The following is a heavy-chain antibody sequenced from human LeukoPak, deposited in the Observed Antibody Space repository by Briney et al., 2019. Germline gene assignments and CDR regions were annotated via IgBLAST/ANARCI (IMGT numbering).Heavy chain of an antibody. Sequence: GGSLRLSRAASGFTFSNAWMSWVRQAPGKGLEWVGRIKSKTDGGTTDYAAPVKGRFTISRDDSKNTLYLQMNSLKTEDTAVYYCTTDPYDILTGGFDYWGQGTLVTVSS. V-gene: IGHV3-15*01. CDR3: TTDPYDILTGGFDY. CDR1: GFTFSNAW. J-gene: IGHJ4*02. D-gene: IGHD3-9*01. CDR2: IKSKTDGGTT.